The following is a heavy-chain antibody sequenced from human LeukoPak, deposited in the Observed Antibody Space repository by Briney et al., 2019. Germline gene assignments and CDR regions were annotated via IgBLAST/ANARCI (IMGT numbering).Heavy chain of an antibody. CDR2: IFPVDSDT. V-gene: IGHV5-51*01. CDR1: GYSFTSYR. D-gene: IGHD2-15*01. Sequence: GEPLKIPCKPSGYSFTSYRIGWVRQMHGKGLEGTGLIFPVDSDTRYSPSFQGQVTISADKSISTAYLQWSSLKASDTAMYYCARPYCSGGSCPRGNAFDIWGQGTMVTVSS. CDR3: ARPYCSGGSCPRGNAFDI. J-gene: IGHJ3*02.